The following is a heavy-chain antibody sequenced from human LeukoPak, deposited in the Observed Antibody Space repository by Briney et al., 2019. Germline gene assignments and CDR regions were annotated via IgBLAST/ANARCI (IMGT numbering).Heavy chain of an antibody. CDR1: GFTFSSYA. D-gene: IGHD6-13*01. CDR2: ISYDGSNK. J-gene: IGHJ6*02. CDR3: AREWQLGDRSYYYGMDV. Sequence: PGGSLRLSCAASGFTFSSYAMHWVRQAPGKGLEWVAVISYDGSNKYYADSVKGRFTISRDNSKNTLYLQMNSLRAEDTAVYYCAREWQLGDRSYYYGMDVWGQGTTVTVSS. V-gene: IGHV3-30-3*01.